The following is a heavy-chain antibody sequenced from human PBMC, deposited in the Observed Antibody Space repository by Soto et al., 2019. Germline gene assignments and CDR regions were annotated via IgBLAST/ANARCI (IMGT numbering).Heavy chain of an antibody. D-gene: IGHD4-17*01. CDR2: IWYDGSNK. CDR1: GFTFSSYG. J-gene: IGHJ4*02. Sequence: QVQLVESGGGVVQPGRSLRLSCAASGFTFSSYGMHWVRQAPGKGLEWVAVIWYDGSNKYYADSVKGRFTISRDNSKNTLYLQMNSLRAEDTAVYYCARSNYGDYGDYWGQGTLVTVSS. CDR3: ARSNYGDYGDY. V-gene: IGHV3-33*01.